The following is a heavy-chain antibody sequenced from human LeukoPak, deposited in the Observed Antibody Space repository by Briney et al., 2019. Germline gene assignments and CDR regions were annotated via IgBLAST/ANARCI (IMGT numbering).Heavy chain of an antibody. CDR2: IYYSGST. Sequence: SETLSLTCTVSGGSISSSSYYWGWIRQPPGKGLEWIGSIYYSGSTYYNPSLKSRVTISVDTSKNQFSLKLSSVTAADTAVYYCAIHGYYDFWSGYYLGGDYYYGMDVRGQGTTVTVSS. J-gene: IGHJ6*02. CDR3: AIHGYYDFWSGYYLGGDYYYGMDV. CDR1: GGSISSSSYY. D-gene: IGHD3-3*01. V-gene: IGHV4-39*01.